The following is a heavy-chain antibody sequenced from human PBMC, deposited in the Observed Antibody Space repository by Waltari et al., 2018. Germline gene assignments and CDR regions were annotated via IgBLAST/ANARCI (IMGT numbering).Heavy chain of an antibody. CDR1: GYSISSGYS. V-gene: IGHV4-38-2*01. D-gene: IGHD1-26*01. J-gene: IGHJ4*02. CDR2: IYHSGST. Sequence: QVQLQESGPGLVEPSESLSLTCAVSGYSISSGYSWGLLRHPPGKGREWIGNIYHSGSTSYNPSLKRRVTISVDTSKNQFSLKLNSVTAADTAVYYCARKPSISGHYYYFDYWGQGTLVTVSS. CDR3: ARKPSISGHYYYFDY.